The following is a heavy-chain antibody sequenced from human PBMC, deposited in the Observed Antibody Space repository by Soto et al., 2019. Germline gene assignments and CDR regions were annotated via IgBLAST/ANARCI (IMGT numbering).Heavy chain of an antibody. J-gene: IGHJ6*02. Sequence: QVQVVESGGGVVQPGRSLRLSCAASGFTFSSFGMHWVRQAPGKGLEWVSLIWYDGSKKSYGDSVKGRFTISRDNSRNTVYLQMNSLRPEYTAVYYCARDASYYSLWSGYYPSRNGMDVWGQGPTVTVSS. V-gene: IGHV3-33*01. CDR1: GFTFSSFG. CDR3: ARDASYYSLWSGYYPSRNGMDV. D-gene: IGHD3-3*01. CDR2: IWYDGSKK.